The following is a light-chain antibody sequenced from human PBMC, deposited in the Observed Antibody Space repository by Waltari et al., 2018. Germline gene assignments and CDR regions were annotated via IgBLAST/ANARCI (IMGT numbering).Light chain of an antibody. CDR2: DES. Sequence: EIVLTHPPATLSLSPGERATLSCRARQSVSSSVAWYQQKPGQAPRLLINDESNRATGIPARFSGSGSGTDFTLTISSLEPEDFAVYYCQQYGSTPRTFGQGTKVEIK. J-gene: IGKJ1*01. CDR1: QSVSSS. CDR3: QQYGSTPRT. V-gene: IGKV3-11*01.